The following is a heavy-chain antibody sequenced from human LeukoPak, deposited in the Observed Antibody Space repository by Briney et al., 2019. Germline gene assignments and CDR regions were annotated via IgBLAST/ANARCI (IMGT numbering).Heavy chain of an antibody. J-gene: IGHJ6*03. Sequence: GASVKVSCKASGYTFTSYGISWVRQAPGQGLEWMGWISAYNGNTNYAQKLQGRVTMTTDTSTSTAYMELRSLRSDDTAVYYCARAPTWVEVVPVNYYYYMDVWGKGTTVTVSS. CDR2: ISAYNGNT. CDR3: ARAPTWVEVVPVNYYYYMDV. V-gene: IGHV1-18*01. CDR1: GYTFTSYG. D-gene: IGHD2-2*01.